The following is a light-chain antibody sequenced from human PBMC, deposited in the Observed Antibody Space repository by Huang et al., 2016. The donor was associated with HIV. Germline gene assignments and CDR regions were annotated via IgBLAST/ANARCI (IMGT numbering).Light chain of an antibody. Sequence: DIVLTQSPGTLSLSPGERATLSCRASQSVSSSYLAGDQQKPGQAPRLLIDGASSRATGIPDRFRGSGSGTDFTLTISRLEPEDFAVYYCQQYGSSPFTFGPGTKVDIK. CDR2: GAS. CDR1: QSVSSSY. J-gene: IGKJ3*01. V-gene: IGKV3-20*01. CDR3: QQYGSSPFT.